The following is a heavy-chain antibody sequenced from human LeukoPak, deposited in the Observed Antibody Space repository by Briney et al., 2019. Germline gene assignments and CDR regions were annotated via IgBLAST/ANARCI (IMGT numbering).Heavy chain of an antibody. J-gene: IGHJ4*02. V-gene: IGHV7-4-1*02. Sequence: ASVKVSCKASGYTFTSYAMNWMRQAPGQGLEWMGWINTNTGIPTYAQGFTGRFVFSLDTSVSTAYLQISSLKAEDTAVYYCARVSPYPVFADDYWGQGTLVTISS. CDR3: ARVSPYPVFADDY. CDR2: INTNTGIP. CDR1: GYTFTSYA. D-gene: IGHD2-21*01.